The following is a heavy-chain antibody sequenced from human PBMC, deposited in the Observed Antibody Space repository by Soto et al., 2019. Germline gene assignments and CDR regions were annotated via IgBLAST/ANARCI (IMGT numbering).Heavy chain of an antibody. CDR3: AKNPRMAITIFRAEPY. J-gene: IGHJ4*02. D-gene: IGHD3-3*01. Sequence: GGSLRLSCAASGFTFSSYSMNWVRQAPGKGLEWVSAISGSGGSTYYADSVKGRFTISRDNSKNTLYLQMNSLRAEDTAVYYCAKNPRMAITIFRAEPYWGKATLVTVSS. CDR1: GFTFSSYS. V-gene: IGHV3-23*01. CDR2: ISGSGGST.